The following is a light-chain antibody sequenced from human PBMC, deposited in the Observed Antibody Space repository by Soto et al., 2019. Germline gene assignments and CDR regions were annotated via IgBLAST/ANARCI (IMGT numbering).Light chain of an antibody. CDR3: CSYTTSTTYV. Sequence: QSVLTQPASVSGSPGQSITISCTGTVSDVGGYDSVSWYLQHPGRAPKLIIYGVNNRPSGVSNRFSASKSADTASLTISGLQAEDEANYYCCSYTTSTTYVFGTGTKVTVL. CDR1: VSDVGGYDS. V-gene: IGLV2-14*03. CDR2: GVN. J-gene: IGLJ1*01.